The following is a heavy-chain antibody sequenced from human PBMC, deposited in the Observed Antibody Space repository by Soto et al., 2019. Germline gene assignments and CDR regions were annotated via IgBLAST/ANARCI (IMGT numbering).Heavy chain of an antibody. CDR3: ARGGYCISGNCHPLH. CDR2: ISYDGSNQ. CDR1: GFAFTTDA. J-gene: IGHJ4*02. V-gene: IGHV3-30*04. D-gene: IGHD2-15*01. Sequence: QVHLVESGGGVVQPGRSLRLSCAASGFAFTTDAMHWVRQAPGKGLEWVAIISYDGSNQDSANSVKGRFTISRDNSKSTLYLQMSSLRVEDTAIYYCARGGYCISGNCHPLHWGQGTLVTVSS.